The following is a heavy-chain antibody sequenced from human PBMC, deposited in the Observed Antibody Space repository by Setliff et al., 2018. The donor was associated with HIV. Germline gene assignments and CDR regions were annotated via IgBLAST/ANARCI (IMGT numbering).Heavy chain of an antibody. D-gene: IGHD5-12*01. Sequence: SETLSLTCSVSGHSISGYYWSWIRQPAGRGLELIGRIHTSGNTNYNPSLRGRVTMSVDMSKNQFSLKLTSVSAADMAVYYCARDRIEFVAEDPHDVFDIWGRGTLVTVSS. J-gene: IGHJ3*02. CDR2: IHTSGNT. CDR1: GHSISGYY. V-gene: IGHV4-4*07. CDR3: ARDRIEFVAEDPHDVFDI.